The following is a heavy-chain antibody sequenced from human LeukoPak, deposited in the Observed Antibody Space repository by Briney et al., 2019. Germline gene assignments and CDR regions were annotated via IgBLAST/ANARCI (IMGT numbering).Heavy chain of an antibody. Sequence: PGGYLRVSCGVTEFTLSRYAMCTVRETLGERLGRDSSISGSGESTYYADSVKGRLTISRDNSKNRLYLQMNSLRAEDTAVYYCAKESGYDSSGYHDYWGQGTLVTVSS. CDR3: AKESGYDSSGYHDY. CDR1: EFTLSRYA. V-gene: IGHV3-23*01. J-gene: IGHJ4*02. CDR2: ISGSGEST. D-gene: IGHD3-22*01.